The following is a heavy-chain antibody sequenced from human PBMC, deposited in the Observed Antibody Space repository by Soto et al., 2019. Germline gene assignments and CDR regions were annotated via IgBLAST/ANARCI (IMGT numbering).Heavy chain of an antibody. CDR2: IGIRESTT. V-gene: IGHV3-48*03. CDR3: VRGRLGYYDRSGSLP. CDR1: GFTFSSFD. J-gene: IGHJ4*02. D-gene: IGHD3-22*01. Sequence: QPGGSLRLSCAASGFTFSSFDMNWVRQAPGKGLEWVSFIGIRESTTFYADSVKCRFTISRDNAKSSLFLQMNSLRVEDAAVYYCVRGRLGYYDRSGSLPWRQGTLVTVSS.